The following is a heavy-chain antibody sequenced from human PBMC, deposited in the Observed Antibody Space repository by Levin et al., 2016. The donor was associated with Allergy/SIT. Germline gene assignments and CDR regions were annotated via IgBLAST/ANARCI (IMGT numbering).Heavy chain of an antibody. Sequence: GESLKISCAASGFTFKSAWMSWVRQAPGKGLEWVGRIKSRADGGTTDYAAPVKGRFTISRDDSANTVYLQMNSLKTDDTAVYYCTYPGEIFSSSWLLTPGGQGTLVTVSS. CDR1: GFTFKSAW. D-gene: IGHD6-13*01. J-gene: IGHJ4*02. V-gene: IGHV3-15*01. CDR3: TYPGEIFSSSWLLTP. CDR2: IKSRADGGTT.